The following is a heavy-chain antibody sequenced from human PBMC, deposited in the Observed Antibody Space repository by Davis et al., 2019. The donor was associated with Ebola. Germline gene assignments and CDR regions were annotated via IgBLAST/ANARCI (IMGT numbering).Heavy chain of an antibody. D-gene: IGHD4/OR15-4a*01. CDR2: IRSKDYGETT. CDR3: SRGLSRTDAFDL. J-gene: IGHJ3*01. CDR1: RFRFGGYA. Sequence: GESLKISCTGSRFRFGGYAMSWFRQAPGKGLEWVSFIRSKDYGETTQYAASLKGRVSISRDDSKSIAYLQMNSLKSEDTAVYYCSRGLSRTDAFDLWGQGTMVTVSS. V-gene: IGHV3-49*03.